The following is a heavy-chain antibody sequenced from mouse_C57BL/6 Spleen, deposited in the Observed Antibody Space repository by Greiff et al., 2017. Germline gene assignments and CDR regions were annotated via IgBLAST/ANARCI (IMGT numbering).Heavy chain of an antibody. D-gene: IGHD1-1*01. J-gene: IGHJ2*01. Sequence: QVQLKESGAELARPGASVKLSCTASGYTFTSYGLSWVKQRTGQGLEWIGEIYPRSGNTYYNEKFKGKATLTADKSSSTAYMELRSLTSEDSAVYFCARYGSKDFDYWGQGTTLTVSA. CDR2: IYPRSGNT. CDR1: GYTFTSYG. CDR3: ARYGSKDFDY. V-gene: IGHV1-81*01.